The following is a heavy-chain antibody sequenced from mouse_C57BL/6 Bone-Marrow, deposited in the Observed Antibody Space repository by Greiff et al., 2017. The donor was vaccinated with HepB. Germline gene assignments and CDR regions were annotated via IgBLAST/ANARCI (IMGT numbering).Heavy chain of an antibody. J-gene: IGHJ2*01. Sequence: QVQLQQSGAELVRPGASVTLSCKASGYTFTDYELHWVKQTPVHGLEWIGAIYPETGGTAYNQKFKGKAILTADKSSSTAYMELRSLTSEDSAVYYCTRRWLRPDYFDYRGQGTTLTVSS. D-gene: IGHD2-2*01. CDR3: TRRWLRPDYFDY. V-gene: IGHV1-15*01. CDR1: GYTFTDYE. CDR2: IYPETGGT.